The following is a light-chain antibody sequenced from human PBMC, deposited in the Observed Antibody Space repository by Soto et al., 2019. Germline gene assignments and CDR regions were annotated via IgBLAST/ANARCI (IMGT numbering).Light chain of an antibody. CDR2: AAS. Sequence: DIQMTQSPSSLSASVGDRVTITCRPSQSIDNFLNWYQQKPGKAPNLLIYAASSLHSGVSSRFSGSGSGTDCTLTISSLQPEDSATYYCQQSYSLPYTFGQGTKVEIK. CDR1: QSIDNF. J-gene: IGKJ2*01. CDR3: QQSYSLPYT. V-gene: IGKV1-39*01.